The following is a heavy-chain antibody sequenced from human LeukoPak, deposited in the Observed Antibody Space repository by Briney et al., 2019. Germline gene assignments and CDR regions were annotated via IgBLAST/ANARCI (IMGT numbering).Heavy chain of an antibody. V-gene: IGHV3-23*01. Sequence: GGSLRLSCAASGFTFSSYAMSWVRQAPGKELEWVSAISGSGGSTHYADSVKGRFTISRDNSKNTLYLQMNSLRAEDTAVYYCAKMYSSGVPGWFDPWGQGTLVTVSS. CDR3: AKMYSSGVPGWFDP. D-gene: IGHD6-19*01. CDR2: ISGSGGST. J-gene: IGHJ5*02. CDR1: GFTFSSYA.